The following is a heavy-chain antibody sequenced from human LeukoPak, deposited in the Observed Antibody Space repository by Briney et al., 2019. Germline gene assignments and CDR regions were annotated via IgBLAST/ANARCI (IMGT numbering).Heavy chain of an antibody. CDR3: ARDPSYYDSSDYYFDY. J-gene: IGHJ4*02. Sequence: LSLTCTVSGGSISSYYWSWIRQAPGKGLEWVSYISSSGSTIYYADSVKGRFTISRDSAKNSLYLQMNSLRAEDTAVYYCARDPSYYDSSDYYFDYWGQGTLVTVSS. CDR1: GGSISSYY. CDR2: ISSSGSTI. D-gene: IGHD3-22*01. V-gene: IGHV3-11*01.